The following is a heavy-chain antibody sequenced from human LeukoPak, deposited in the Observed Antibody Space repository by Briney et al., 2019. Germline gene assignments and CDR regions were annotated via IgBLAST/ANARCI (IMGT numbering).Heavy chain of an antibody. Sequence: GGSLRLSCAASGFTFSSYAMSWVRQAPGKGLEWVSAISGSGGSTYYADSVKGRFTISRDNSKNTLYLQMNSLRAEDTAVYYCAKDHDLRYQLPSGAFDIWGQGTMVTVSS. D-gene: IGHD2-2*01. CDR2: ISGSGGST. V-gene: IGHV3-23*01. J-gene: IGHJ3*02. CDR1: GFTFSSYA. CDR3: AKDHDLRYQLPSGAFDI.